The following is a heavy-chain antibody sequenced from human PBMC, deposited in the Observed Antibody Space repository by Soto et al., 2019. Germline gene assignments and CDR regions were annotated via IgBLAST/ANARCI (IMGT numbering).Heavy chain of an antibody. CDR2: ISGSGGST. Sequence: EVQLLESGGGFVQPGGSLRLSCAASGLTFSSYAMSWVRQAPGKGLEWVSVISGSGGSTYYADSVKGRFTISRDNSKNTLYLQMNSLRAEDTAVYYCAKRSSGNWFDPWGQGTLVTVSS. V-gene: IGHV3-23*01. CDR1: GLTFSSYA. J-gene: IGHJ5*02. CDR3: AKRSSGNWFDP. D-gene: IGHD3-10*01.